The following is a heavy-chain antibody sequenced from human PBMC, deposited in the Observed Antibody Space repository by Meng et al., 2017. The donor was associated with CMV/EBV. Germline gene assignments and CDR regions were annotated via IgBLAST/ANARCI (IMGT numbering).Heavy chain of an antibody. CDR3: ASSTVVTGLDY. Sequence: SETLSLTCAVYGGSFSGDYWSWIRQPPGKGLEWIGEINHSGSTNYNPSLKSRVTISVDTSKNQFSLKLSSVTAADTAVYYCASSTVVTGLDYWGQGTLVTVSS. D-gene: IGHD4-23*01. J-gene: IGHJ4*02. CDR2: INHSGST. V-gene: IGHV4-34*01. CDR1: GGSFSGDY.